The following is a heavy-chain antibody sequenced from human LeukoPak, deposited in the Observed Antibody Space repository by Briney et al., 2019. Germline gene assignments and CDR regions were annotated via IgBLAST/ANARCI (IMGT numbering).Heavy chain of an antibody. J-gene: IGHJ4*02. CDR2: ISTYNDYT. CDR1: GYTYTSYA. CDR3: ARDQGIYNHRIIDS. D-gene: IGHD5-12*01. Sequence: ASVKVSCKASGYTYTSYAISWVRQAPGQGLEWMGWISTYNDYTNYAQKLQGRVTMTTDTSTSTAYMELRSLRSDDTAVYYCARDQGIYNHRIIDSWGQGTLVTVSS. V-gene: IGHV1-18*04.